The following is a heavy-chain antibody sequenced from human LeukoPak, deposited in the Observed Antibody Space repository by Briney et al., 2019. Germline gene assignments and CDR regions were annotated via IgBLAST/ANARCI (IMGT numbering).Heavy chain of an antibody. CDR3: ARDRGYGDYPYYFDY. CDR2: IYYSGST. V-gene: IGHV4-59*01. CDR1: GGSISSYY. Sequence: SETLSLTCTVSGGSISSYYWSWIRQPPGKGLEWIGYIYYSGSTNYNPSLKNRVTISVDTSKNQFSLKLSSVTAADTAVYYCARDRGYGDYPYYFDYWGQGTLVTVSS. D-gene: IGHD4-17*01. J-gene: IGHJ4*02.